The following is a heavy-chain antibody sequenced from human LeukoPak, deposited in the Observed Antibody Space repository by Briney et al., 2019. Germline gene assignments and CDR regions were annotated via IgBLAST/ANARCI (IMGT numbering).Heavy chain of an antibody. CDR1: GGSFSGYY. CDR3: ARGVISYSSGWFKDY. V-gene: IGHV4-34*01. CDR2: ISHSGST. D-gene: IGHD6-19*01. Sequence: SETLSLTCAVYGGSFSGYYWSWIRQPPGKGLEWIGEISHSGSTNYNPSLKSRVTISVDTSKNQFSLKLSSVTAADTAVYYCARGVISYSSGWFKDYWGQGTLVTVSS. J-gene: IGHJ4*02.